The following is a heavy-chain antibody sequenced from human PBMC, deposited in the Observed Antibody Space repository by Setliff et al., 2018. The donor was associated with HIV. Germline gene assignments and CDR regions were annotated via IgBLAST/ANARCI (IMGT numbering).Heavy chain of an antibody. CDR2: IRYDGSQK. Sequence: GGSLRLSCAASVFTFNNYGMNWVRQAPGKGLEWVAFIRYDGSQKYYVDSVKGRFTISRDNSKNTMYLQMNSLRVEDTAVYYCAKARVDGDYYYYYYMDVWGKGTTVTVSS. D-gene: IGHD4-17*01. CDR3: AKARVDGDYYYYYYMDV. V-gene: IGHV3-30*02. CDR1: VFTFNNYG. J-gene: IGHJ6*03.